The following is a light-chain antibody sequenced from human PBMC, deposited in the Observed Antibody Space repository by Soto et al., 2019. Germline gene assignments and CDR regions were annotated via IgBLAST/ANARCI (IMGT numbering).Light chain of an antibody. Sequence: QSALTQPASVSGSPGQSITISCTGTSSVVGDYNYVSWYQQHPGKAPKLMIYDVSSRPSGVSNRSSGSKSGNTASLTISGLQAEDEADYYCSSFTSSVTYVFGTGTKVTVL. CDR1: SSVVGDYNY. J-gene: IGLJ1*01. CDR3: SSFTSSVTYV. V-gene: IGLV2-14*01. CDR2: DVS.